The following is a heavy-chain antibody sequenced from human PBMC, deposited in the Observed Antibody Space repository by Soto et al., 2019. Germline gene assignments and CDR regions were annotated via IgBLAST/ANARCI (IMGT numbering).Heavy chain of an antibody. J-gene: IGHJ4*02. D-gene: IGHD1-1*01. Sequence: SETLSLTCTVSGGSISNYYWSWIRQPPGKGLEWIGHIYYSGSTNYNPSLKSRVTISVDTSKNQFSLKLSSVTAADTAVYYCARARPGTLDYWGQGTLVTVSS. CDR1: GGSISNYY. CDR3: ARARPGTLDY. CDR2: IYYSGST. V-gene: IGHV4-59*01.